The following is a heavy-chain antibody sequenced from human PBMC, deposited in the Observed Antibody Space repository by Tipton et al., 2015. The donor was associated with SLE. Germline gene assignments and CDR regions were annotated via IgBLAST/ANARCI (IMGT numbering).Heavy chain of an antibody. D-gene: IGHD2-21*01. CDR3: AGATIELPLYYFDS. J-gene: IGHJ4*02. V-gene: IGHV4-59*01. Sequence: TLSLTCTVSGGSISSYFWTWLRQPPGKGLEWIGYVYHTCSTNYNPSLKRRASISLDTSSNRFYLDLTFVTAADTAVYFCAGATIELPLYYFDSWGQGSLVTVSS. CDR2: VYHTCST. CDR1: GGSISSYF.